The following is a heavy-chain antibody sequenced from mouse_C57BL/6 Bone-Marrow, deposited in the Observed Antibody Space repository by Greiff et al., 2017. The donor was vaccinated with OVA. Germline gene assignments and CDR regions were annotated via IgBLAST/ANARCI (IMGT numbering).Heavy chain of an antibody. CDR1: GFPFSDYY. Sequence: EVQLMESEAGLVQPGSSMKLSCKASGFPFSDYYMAWVRQGPEKGLEWVANINYDGSSTYYLDSLKSRFIISRDNAKNILYLQMSSLKSEDTATYYCARDHWYFDVWGTGTTVTVSS. CDR3: ARDHWYFDV. V-gene: IGHV5-16*01. J-gene: IGHJ1*03. CDR2: INYDGSST.